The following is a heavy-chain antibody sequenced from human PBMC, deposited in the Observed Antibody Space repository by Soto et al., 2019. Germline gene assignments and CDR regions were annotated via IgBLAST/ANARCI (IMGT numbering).Heavy chain of an antibody. CDR2: INPNSGGT. CDR3: ARGWGDFWSGYYMYDFDY. D-gene: IGHD3-3*01. J-gene: IGHJ4*02. V-gene: IGHV1-2*02. CDR1: GYPFTGYY. Sequence: GASVKVSCKASGYPFTGYYMHWVRQAPGQGLEWMGWINPNSGGTNYAQKFQGRVTMTRDTSISTAYMELSRLRSDDAAVYYCARGWGDFWSGYYMYDFDYWGQGTLVTVSS.